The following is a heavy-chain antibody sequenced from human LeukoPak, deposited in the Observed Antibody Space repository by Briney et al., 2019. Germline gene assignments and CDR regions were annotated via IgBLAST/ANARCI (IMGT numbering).Heavy chain of an antibody. J-gene: IGHJ3*02. CDR2: IKSDGSST. D-gene: IGHD6-19*01. CDR3: ARGLVRVYSSSPRPFDI. CDR1: GFTISTYW. V-gene: IGHV3-74*01. Sequence: GGSLRLSCAASGFTISTYWMDWVRQAPGKGLVWVSHIKSDGSSTNYADSVKGRFTISRDNAKNTLYLQMNSLRAEDTAVYYCARGLVRVYSSSPRPFDIWGQGTMVTVSP.